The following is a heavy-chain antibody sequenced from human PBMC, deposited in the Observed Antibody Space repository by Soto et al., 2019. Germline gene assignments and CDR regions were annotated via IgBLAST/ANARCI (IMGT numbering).Heavy chain of an antibody. D-gene: IGHD2-15*01. Sequence: QVQLVESGGGVVQPGRSLRLSCAASGFIFSSYGMHWVRQAPCKGLEWVAVISYEGSHTYYADSVKGRFTITRDNSKKPLYLQMNSLRPEDTAVYYCAKEVHCGGGSCSWSEGFDYWGQGTLLTVSS. J-gene: IGHJ4*02. CDR1: GFIFSSYG. CDR2: ISYEGSHT. CDR3: AKEVHCGGGSCSWSEGFDY. V-gene: IGHV3-30*18.